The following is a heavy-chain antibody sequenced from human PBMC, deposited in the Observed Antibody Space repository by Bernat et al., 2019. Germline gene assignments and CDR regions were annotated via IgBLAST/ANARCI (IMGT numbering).Heavy chain of an antibody. CDR3: ARRSLDGTLDY. J-gene: IGHJ4*02. D-gene: IGHD1-1*01. V-gene: IGHV4-34*01. Sequence: QVQLPQWGAGLLKPSETLSLSFAFYGESFNDYFWTWIRQPPGKGLEWIGEINHRGSTNYNVSLKSRVNILADASKNQFSLKLTSMTAADTAVYYCARRSLDGTLDYWGQGTRVIVSS. CDR2: INHRGST. CDR1: GESFNDYF.